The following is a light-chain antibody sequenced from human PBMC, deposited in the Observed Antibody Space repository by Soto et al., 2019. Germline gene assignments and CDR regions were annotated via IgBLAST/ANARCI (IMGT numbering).Light chain of an antibody. Sequence: EIVMTQSPATLSVSPGERATLSCRASQSVSSNLAWYQQKPGQAPRLLIYGASSRATGIPDRFSGSGSGTDFTLTISRLEPEDVAVYYCQQYGSSLRTFGQGTKVDNK. J-gene: IGKJ1*01. CDR2: GAS. CDR1: QSVSSN. CDR3: QQYGSSLRT. V-gene: IGKV3-20*01.